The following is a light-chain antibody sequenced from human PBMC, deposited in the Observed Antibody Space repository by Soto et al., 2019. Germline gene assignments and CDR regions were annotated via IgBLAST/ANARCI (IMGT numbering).Light chain of an antibody. CDR3: SSYTSSSTLI. J-gene: IGLJ2*01. Sequence: QSALTQPASVSGSPGQSIAISCTGTSSDVGGYNYVSWYQQHPGKAPKLLIYEVSNWPAGVSNRFSGSKSGNTASLTISGLQPEDEADYYCSSYTSSSTLIFGGGTKVTAL. CDR2: EVS. V-gene: IGLV2-14*01. CDR1: SSDVGGYNY.